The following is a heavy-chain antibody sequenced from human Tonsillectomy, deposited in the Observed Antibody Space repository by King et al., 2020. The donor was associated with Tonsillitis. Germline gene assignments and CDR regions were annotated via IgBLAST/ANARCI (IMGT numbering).Heavy chain of an antibody. CDR2: IKQDGSEK. Sequence: VQLVESGGGLVQPGGSLRLSCAASGFTFSSYWMSWVRQAPGKGLEWVANIKQDGSEKYYVDSVKGRFTISRDNAKNSLYLQMNSLRAEDTAVYYCAGDRTPRYDSSGYYFVFDPIDPWGQGTLVTVSS. CDR3: AGDRTPRYDSSGYYFVFDPIDP. CDR1: GFTFSSYW. J-gene: IGHJ5*02. V-gene: IGHV3-7*01. D-gene: IGHD3-22*01.